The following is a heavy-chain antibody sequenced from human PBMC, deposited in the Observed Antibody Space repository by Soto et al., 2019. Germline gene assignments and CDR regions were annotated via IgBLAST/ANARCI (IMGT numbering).Heavy chain of an antibody. D-gene: IGHD2-21*01. CDR2: ITWNSDTI. CDR3: EKVVLWGGDPPTHAFAI. V-gene: IGHV3-9*01. CDR1: GFIFDDYA. Sequence: EMELVESGGGLVQPGRSLRLACAASGFIFDDYAMHWVRQAPGKGLEWVSGITWNSDTIYYADSVKGRFTISRDNAKNSLYLQMSSLRAEDTALYYCEKVVLWGGDPPTHAFAICGQGTMVTASS. J-gene: IGHJ3*02.